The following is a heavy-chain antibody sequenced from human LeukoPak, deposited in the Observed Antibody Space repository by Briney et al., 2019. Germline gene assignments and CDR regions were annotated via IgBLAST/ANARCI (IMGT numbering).Heavy chain of an antibody. V-gene: IGHV3-48*03. D-gene: IGHD2-2*01. CDR1: GFTFSSYE. Sequence: GGSLRLSCAASGFTFSSYEMNWVRQAPGKGLEWVSYISSSGSTIYYADSVKGRFTISRDNAKNTLYLQMNSLRAEDTAVYYCARWGIVPAAWGQGTLVTVSS. CDR2: ISSSGSTI. J-gene: IGHJ4*02. CDR3: ARWGIVPAA.